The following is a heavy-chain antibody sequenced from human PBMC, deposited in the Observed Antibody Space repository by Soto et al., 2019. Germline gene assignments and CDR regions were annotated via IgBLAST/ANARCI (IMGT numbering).Heavy chain of an antibody. Sequence: PGGSLRLSCAASGFTFSSYAMSWVRQAPGKGLEWVSAISGSGGSTYYADSVKGRFTISRDNSKNTLYLQMNSLRAEDTAVYYCAAKYDILTGPDYWGQGTLVTVSS. J-gene: IGHJ4*02. CDR1: GFTFSSYA. CDR3: AAKYDILTGPDY. V-gene: IGHV3-23*01. CDR2: ISGSGGST. D-gene: IGHD3-9*01.